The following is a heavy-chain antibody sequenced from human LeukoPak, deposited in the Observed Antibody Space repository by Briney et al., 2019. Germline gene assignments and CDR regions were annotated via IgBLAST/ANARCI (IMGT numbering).Heavy chain of an antibody. D-gene: IGHD3-10*01. CDR3: ARGEAYYYGSGSTYYYYYGMDV. CDR1: GGTFSSYA. J-gene: IGHJ6*04. CDR2: IIPIFGTA. V-gene: IGHV1-69*13. Sequence: GASVKASCKASGGTFSSYAISWVRQAPGQGLEWMGGIIPIFGTANYAQKFQGRVTITADESTSTAYMELSSLRSEDTAVYYCARGEAYYYGSGSTYYYYYGMDVWGKGTTVTVSS.